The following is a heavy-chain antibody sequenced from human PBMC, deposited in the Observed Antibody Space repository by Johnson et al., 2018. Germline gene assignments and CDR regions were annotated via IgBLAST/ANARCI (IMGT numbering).Heavy chain of an antibody. Sequence: VQLQESGGGLVQPGRSLRLSCTVSGSRFDDYDMHWVRQAPGKGLEWVSGISWNSASLGYADSVKGRFTVSRDNAKNSLYLQMNSLRVEDTALYYCAKKYSGPYPGHGMDVWGQGTTVTVSS. CDR3: AKKYSGPYPGHGMDV. D-gene: IGHD1-26*01. V-gene: IGHV3-9*01. CDR1: GSRFDDYD. J-gene: IGHJ6*02. CDR2: ISWNSASL.